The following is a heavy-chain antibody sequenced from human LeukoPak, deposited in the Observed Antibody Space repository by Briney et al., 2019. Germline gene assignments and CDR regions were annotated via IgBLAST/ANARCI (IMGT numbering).Heavy chain of an antibody. Sequence: GASVKVSCKASGRTFSSYAISWVRQAPGQGLEWMGGIIPIFGTANYAQKFQGRVTITADESTSTAYMELSSLRSEDTAVYYCASTRYYYDSSGYWYDYWGQGTLVTVSS. CDR3: ASTRYYYDSSGYWYDY. CDR1: GRTFSSYA. V-gene: IGHV1-69*13. CDR2: IIPIFGTA. D-gene: IGHD3-22*01. J-gene: IGHJ4*02.